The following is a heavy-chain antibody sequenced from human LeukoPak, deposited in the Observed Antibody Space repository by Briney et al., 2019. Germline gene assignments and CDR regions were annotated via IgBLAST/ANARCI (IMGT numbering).Heavy chain of an antibody. CDR1: GGSISSYY. CDR2: VYSRGST. D-gene: IGHD3-16*01. Sequence: SETLSLTCTVSGGSISSYYWNWIRQPAGKRLEWIGRVYSRGSTNYNPSLKSRVTVSVDNSKNQFSLKLSSVTVADTAVYYCARSYNDYNWFDPWGQGILVTVSA. CDR3: ARSYNDYNWFDP. J-gene: IGHJ5*02. V-gene: IGHV4-4*07.